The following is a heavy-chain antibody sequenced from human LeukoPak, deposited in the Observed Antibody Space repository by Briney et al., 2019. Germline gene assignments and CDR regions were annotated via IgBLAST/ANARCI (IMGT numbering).Heavy chain of an antibody. CDR3: AREVPTRSVDH. CDR2: IYYSGST. J-gene: IGHJ4*02. CDR1: GGSICSGGYY. Sequence: PSQTLSLTCTVSGGSICSGGYYWSWIRQHPGKGLEWIGYIYYSGSTYYNPSLKSRVSISVDTSKNRFSLKLTSVTAADTAVYYCAREVPTRSVDHWGQGTLVTVSS. D-gene: IGHD2-15*01. V-gene: IGHV4-31*03.